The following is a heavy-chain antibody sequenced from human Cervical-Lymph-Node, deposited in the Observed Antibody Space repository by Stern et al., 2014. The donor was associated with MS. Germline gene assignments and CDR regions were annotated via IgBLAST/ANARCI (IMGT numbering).Heavy chain of an antibody. D-gene: IGHD6-13*01. V-gene: IGHV3-9*01. CDR2: ISWNSGNI. CDR3: ARPMSSRWSFYHYFGMDV. Sequence: EVQLVESGGGLVQPGRSLRLSCAASGFTFYDYAMHWVRQAPGKGLEWVSGISWNSGNIGYADSVKGRFTISRDNAKNSLYLNMNSLRPEDTALYYCARPMSSRWSFYHYFGMDVWGQGTTVSVSS. J-gene: IGHJ6*02. CDR1: GFTFYDYA.